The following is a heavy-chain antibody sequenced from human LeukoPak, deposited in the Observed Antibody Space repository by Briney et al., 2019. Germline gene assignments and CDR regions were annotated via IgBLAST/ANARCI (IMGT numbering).Heavy chain of an antibody. CDR1: GGSFSGYY. D-gene: IGHD3-10*01. CDR2: INHSGST. V-gene: IGHV4-34*01. CDR3: ARGKTKSSGSSYDY. Sequence: SETLSLTCAVYGGSFSGYYWSWIRQPPGKGLEWIGEINHSGSTNYNPSLKSRVTISVDTSKNQFSLKLSSVTAADTAVYYCARGKTKSSGSSYDYWGQGTLVTVSS. J-gene: IGHJ4*02.